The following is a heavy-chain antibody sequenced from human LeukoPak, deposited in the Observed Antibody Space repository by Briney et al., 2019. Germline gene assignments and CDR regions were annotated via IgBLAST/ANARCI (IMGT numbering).Heavy chain of an antibody. Sequence: GGSLRLSCAASGFTFSSYAMSWVRQAPGEGLEWVSAISGSGGSTYYADSVKGRFTISRDNSKNTLYLQMNSLRAEDTAVYYCATSSLMGYCSGGSCYFDYWGQGTLVTVSS. CDR3: ATSSLMGYCSGGSCYFDY. D-gene: IGHD2-15*01. CDR2: ISGSGGST. V-gene: IGHV3-23*01. CDR1: GFTFSSYA. J-gene: IGHJ4*02.